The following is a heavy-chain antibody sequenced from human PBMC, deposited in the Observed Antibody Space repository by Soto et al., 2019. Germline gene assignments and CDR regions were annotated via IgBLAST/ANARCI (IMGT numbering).Heavy chain of an antibody. Sequence: GGSLRLSCAASGFTLSTYWMSWVRQAPGKGLEWVANIKQDGSEKYYVDSVKGRSAISRDNAKNSLYLQMNSLRAEDTAVYYFFRVRTENYYCMDFWGQGITVTVFS. CDR2: IKQDGSEK. CDR1: GFTLSTYW. V-gene: IGHV3-7*05. CDR3: FRVRTENYYCMDF. J-gene: IGHJ6*02.